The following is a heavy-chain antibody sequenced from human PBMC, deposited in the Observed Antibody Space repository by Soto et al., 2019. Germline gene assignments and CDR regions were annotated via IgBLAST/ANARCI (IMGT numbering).Heavy chain of an antibody. CDR3: ARDELRYCDWLPTVSGMDV. CDR2: ISSSSSYT. V-gene: IGHV3-11*06. Sequence: QVQLVESGGGLVKPGGSLRLSCAASGFTFSDYYMSWIRQAPGKGLEWVSYISSSSSYTNYADSVKGRFTISRDNAKNSLYLQMNSLRAEDTSVYYCARDELRYCDWLPTVSGMDVWGQGTTVTVSS. CDR1: GFTFSDYY. D-gene: IGHD3-9*01. J-gene: IGHJ6*02.